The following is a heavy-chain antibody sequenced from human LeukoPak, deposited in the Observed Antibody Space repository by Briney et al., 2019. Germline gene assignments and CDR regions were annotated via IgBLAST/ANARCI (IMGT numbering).Heavy chain of an antibody. J-gene: IGHJ4*02. CDR2: IYYSGAT. CDR3: VRWSQSYFDH. Sequence: SETLTLACTVSGGSMSAAGYFWSWIRQHPGKGLEWIGNIYYSGATFYNSSLKSRHTISVDTSKNQFSLKVTSVTAADTAVYYCVRWSQSYFDHWGQGTLVTVAS. V-gene: IGHV4-31*03. CDR1: GGSMSAAGYF.